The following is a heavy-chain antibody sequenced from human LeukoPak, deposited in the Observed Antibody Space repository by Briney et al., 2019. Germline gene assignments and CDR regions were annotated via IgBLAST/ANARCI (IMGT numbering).Heavy chain of an antibody. D-gene: IGHD3-22*01. CDR3: ARDRSYYDSSGYYYQPGDY. Sequence: GGSLRLSCAASGFTFSSYEMNWVRQAPGKGLEWVSYISGSGSTIYYADSVKGRFTISRDNAKNSLYLQMNSLRAEDTAVYYCARDRSYYDSSGYYYQPGDYWGQGTLVTVSS. V-gene: IGHV3-48*03. CDR2: ISGSGSTI. J-gene: IGHJ4*02. CDR1: GFTFSSYE.